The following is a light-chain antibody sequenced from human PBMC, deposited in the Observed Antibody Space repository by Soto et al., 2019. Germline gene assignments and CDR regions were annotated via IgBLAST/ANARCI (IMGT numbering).Light chain of an antibody. J-gene: IGLJ1*01. CDR1: SSDGGRYDY. CDR2: DVT. V-gene: IGLV2-11*01. Sequence: QSVLTQPRSVSGSPGQSVTISCTGTSSDGGRYDYVSWYQQYPGEAPTLIIYDVTEPPSGVPDRFSGSKSGNTASLTISGIQAEDEADYYCCSYTVSGTYVFGHGTKGTVL. CDR3: CSYTVSGTYV.